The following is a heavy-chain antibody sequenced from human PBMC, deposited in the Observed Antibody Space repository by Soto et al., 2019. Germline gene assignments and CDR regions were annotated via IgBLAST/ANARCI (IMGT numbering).Heavy chain of an antibody. D-gene: IGHD2-15*01. Sequence: QVQLVESGGGVVQPGRSLRLSCAASGFTFSSYGMHWVRQAPGKGLEWVAVISYDGSNKYYADSVKGRFTISRDNSKNTLYLQMNSLRAEDTAVYYCAKDWGGYCSGGSCYPGYWGQGTLVTVSS. CDR2: ISYDGSNK. CDR1: GFTFSSYG. J-gene: IGHJ4*02. V-gene: IGHV3-30*18. CDR3: AKDWGGYCSGGSCYPGY.